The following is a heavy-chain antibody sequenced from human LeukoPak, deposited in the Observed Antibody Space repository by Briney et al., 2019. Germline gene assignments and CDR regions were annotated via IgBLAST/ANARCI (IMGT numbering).Heavy chain of an antibody. CDR1: GFTFSSYA. Sequence: GGSLRLSCAASGFTFSSYAMHWVRQAPGKGLEYVSAISSNGGSTYYANSVKGRSTISRDNSKNTLYLQMGSLRAEDMAVYYCARGQTWGQGTLVTVSS. CDR2: ISSNGGST. V-gene: IGHV3-64*01. J-gene: IGHJ5*02. CDR3: ARGQT.